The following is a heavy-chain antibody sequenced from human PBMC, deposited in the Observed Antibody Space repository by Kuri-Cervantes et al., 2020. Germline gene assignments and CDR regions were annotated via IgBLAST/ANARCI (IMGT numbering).Heavy chain of an antibody. Sequence: GESLKISCAASGFTFSSYAMHWVRQAPGKGLEWVAVISYDGSNKYYADSVKGRFTISRDNSKNTLYLQMNSLRAEDTAVYYCAKDGGLGMRAFDIWGQGTMVTVSS. CDR1: GFTFSSYA. V-gene: IGHV3-30*04. D-gene: IGHD1-26*01. J-gene: IGHJ3*02. CDR3: AKDGGLGMRAFDI. CDR2: ISYDGSNK.